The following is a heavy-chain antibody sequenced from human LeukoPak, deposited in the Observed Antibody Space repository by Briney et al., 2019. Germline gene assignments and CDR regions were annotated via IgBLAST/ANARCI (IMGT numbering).Heavy chain of an antibody. V-gene: IGHV3-9*01. Sequence: GRSLRLSCAASGFTFDDYAMHWVRQAPGKGLEWVSGISWNSGSIGYADSVKGRFTIFRDNAKNSLYLQMNSLRAEDTALYYCAKSSYCSSTSCFFDYWGQGTLVTVSS. CDR2: ISWNSGSI. CDR1: GFTFDDYA. D-gene: IGHD2-2*01. CDR3: AKSSYCSSTSCFFDY. J-gene: IGHJ4*02.